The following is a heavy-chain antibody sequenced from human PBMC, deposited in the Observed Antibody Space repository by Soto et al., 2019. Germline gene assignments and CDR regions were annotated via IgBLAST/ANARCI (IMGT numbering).Heavy chain of an antibody. D-gene: IGHD3-10*01. Sequence: VGSLRLSCVDSEFIFSRYWMHWVRQVPGKGLVWVSRMNEDGSTTDYADSVKGRFTISRDNARNTLYLQMNSPRAEDTAVYYCARDLSGRADVWGQGTTVTVSS. CDR3: ARDLSGRADV. V-gene: IGHV3-74*01. CDR1: EFIFSRYW. CDR2: MNEDGSTT. J-gene: IGHJ6*02.